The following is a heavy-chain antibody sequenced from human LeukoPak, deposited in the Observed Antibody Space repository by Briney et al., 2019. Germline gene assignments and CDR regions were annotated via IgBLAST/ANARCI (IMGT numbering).Heavy chain of an antibody. CDR3: ANNGYCSSTSCSLLDY. CDR2: IRYDGSNK. J-gene: IGHJ4*02. CDR1: GFTFSSYG. D-gene: IGHD2-2*01. Sequence: GGSLRLSCAAFGFTFSSYGMHWVRQAPGKGLEWVAFIRYDGSNKYYADSVKGRFTISRDNSKNTLYLQMNSLRAEDTAVYYCANNGYCSSTSCSLLDYWGQGTLVTVSS. V-gene: IGHV3-30*02.